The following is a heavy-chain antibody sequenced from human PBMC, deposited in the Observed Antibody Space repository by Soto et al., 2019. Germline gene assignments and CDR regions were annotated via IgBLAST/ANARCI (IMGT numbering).Heavy chain of an antibody. J-gene: IGHJ6*03. CDR2: IYYSGST. CDR1: GGSISSSSYY. D-gene: IGHD3-3*01. V-gene: IGHV4-39*01. CDR3: ARLIRFLNYMDV. Sequence: SETLSLTCTVSGGSISSSSYYWGWVRQPPGKGLEWIGSIYYSGSTYYNPSLKSRVTIFVDTSKNQFSLKLSSVTAADTAVYYCARLIRFLNYMDVWGKGTTVTVSS.